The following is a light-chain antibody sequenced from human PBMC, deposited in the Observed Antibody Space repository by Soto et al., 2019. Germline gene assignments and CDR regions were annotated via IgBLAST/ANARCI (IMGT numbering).Light chain of an antibody. Sequence: DIQMTQSPSTLSASVGDGVTITCRASQRISTWLAWYQQKPGKAPELLISDASSLETGVPSRFSGSGSGTEFTLTINSLQPDDFATYYCQQYKSYWTFGQGTKVDIK. J-gene: IGKJ1*01. V-gene: IGKV1-5*01. CDR1: QRISTW. CDR2: DAS. CDR3: QQYKSYWT.